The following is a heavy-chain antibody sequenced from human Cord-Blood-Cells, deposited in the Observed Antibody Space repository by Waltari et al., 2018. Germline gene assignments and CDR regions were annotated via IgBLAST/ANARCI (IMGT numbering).Heavy chain of an antibody. CDR2: IYYSGST. D-gene: IGHD2-15*01. CDR1: GCSISSYY. J-gene: IGHJ4*02. CDR3: ARDGLGGGNFDY. Sequence: QVQLQESGPGLVKPSETLSLTCTVSGCSISSYYWSWIRQPPGKGLEWIVYIYYSGSTNYNPSLKSRVTISVDTSKNQFSLKLSSVTAADTAVYYCARDGLGGGNFDYWGQGTLVTVSS. V-gene: IGHV4-59*01.